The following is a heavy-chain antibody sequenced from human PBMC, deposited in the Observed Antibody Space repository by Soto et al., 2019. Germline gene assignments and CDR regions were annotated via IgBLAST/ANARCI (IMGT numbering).Heavy chain of an antibody. CDR1: GFTFSSYG. J-gene: IGHJ4*02. D-gene: IGHD1-26*01. CDR3: ARCAVGEYCDV. V-gene: IGHV3-30*19. Sequence: QVQLVESGGGVVQPGRSLRLSCAASGFTFSSYGMHWVRLAPGKGLEWVAVISYDGSNKYYADSVKGRFTISRDNSKNALSLQMNILRAEDTTVYYCARCAVGEYCDVLGQGTRVTVSS. CDR2: ISYDGSNK.